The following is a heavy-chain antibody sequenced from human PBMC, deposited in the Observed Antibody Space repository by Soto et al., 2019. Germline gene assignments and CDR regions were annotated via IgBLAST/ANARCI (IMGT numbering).Heavy chain of an antibody. CDR2: INHSGST. Sequence: SETLSLTCAVYGGSFSGYYWSWIRQPPGKGLEWIGEINHSGSTNYNPSLKSRVTISVDTSKNQFSLKLSSVTAADTAVYYCARGRWDIVVVVATQYYFDYWGQGTLVTVSS. V-gene: IGHV4-34*01. CDR1: GGSFSGYY. D-gene: IGHD2-15*01. J-gene: IGHJ4*02. CDR3: ARGRWDIVVVVATQYYFDY.